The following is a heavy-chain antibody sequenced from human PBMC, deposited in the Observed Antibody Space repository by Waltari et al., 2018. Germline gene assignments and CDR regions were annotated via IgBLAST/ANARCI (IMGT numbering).Heavy chain of an antibody. Sequence: SSSSYIYYADSVKGRFTISRDNAKNSLYLQMNSLRAEDTAVYYCARDVYGDYVGGGGGAFDIWGQGTMVTVSS. V-gene: IGHV3-21*01. CDR2: SSSSYI. J-gene: IGHJ3*02. D-gene: IGHD4-17*01. CDR3: ARDVYGDYVGGGGGAFDI.